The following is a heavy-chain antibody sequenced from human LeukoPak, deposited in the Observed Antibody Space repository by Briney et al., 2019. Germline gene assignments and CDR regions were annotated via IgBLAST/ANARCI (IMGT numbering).Heavy chain of an antibody. CDR1: GFTFRNYG. J-gene: IGHJ4*02. Sequence: GGSLRLSCAASGFTFRNYGMSWVRQAPGKGLEWVSAISGSGFNTYYADSVKGRFTISRDTSKNTLYLQMNSLRAEDTAVYYCAKDDDSSGYYFPDYWGQGTLVTVSS. CDR2: ISGSGFNT. V-gene: IGHV3-23*01. CDR3: AKDDDSSGYYFPDY. D-gene: IGHD3-22*01.